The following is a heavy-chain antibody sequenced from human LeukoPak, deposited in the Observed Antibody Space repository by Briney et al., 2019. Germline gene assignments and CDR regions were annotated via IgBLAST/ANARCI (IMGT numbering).Heavy chain of an antibody. Sequence: GGSLRLSCAASGFTFSSYSMNWVRQAPGKGLEWVSSISSSSSYIYYADSVKGRFTISRDDSKNTLYLQMNSLRAEDTAVYYCARGWVDGSDYWGQGTLVTVSS. V-gene: IGHV3-21*01. CDR1: GFTFSSYS. J-gene: IGHJ4*02. D-gene: IGHD2-2*03. CDR3: ARGWVDGSDY. CDR2: ISSSSSYI.